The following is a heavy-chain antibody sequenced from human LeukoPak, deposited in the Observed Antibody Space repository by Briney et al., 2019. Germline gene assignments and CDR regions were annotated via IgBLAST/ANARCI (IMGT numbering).Heavy chain of an antibody. J-gene: IGHJ4*02. V-gene: IGHV3-53*01. CDR2: IYDGGAT. CDR3: ARLATSTGSYVDY. Sequence: GGSLRLSCAASGFTVSSNYMSWVRQAPGKGLEWVSVIYDGGATYYADSVKARFTISRDNSKNTLYLQMNSLRAEGMAVYYCARLATSTGSYVDYWGQGTLVTVSS. D-gene: IGHD1-26*01. CDR1: GFTVSSNY.